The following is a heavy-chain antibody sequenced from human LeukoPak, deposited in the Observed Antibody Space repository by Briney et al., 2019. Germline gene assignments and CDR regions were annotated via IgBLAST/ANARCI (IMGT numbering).Heavy chain of an antibody. Sequence: GGSLRLSCAASGFTLSSYAMSWVRQAPGKGLEWVSAISGSGGSTYYADSVKGRFTISRDNSKNTLYLQMNSLRAEDTAVYYCAKNIGLWFGELSDYWGQGTLVTVSS. D-gene: IGHD3-10*01. CDR1: GFTLSSYA. CDR3: AKNIGLWFGELSDY. J-gene: IGHJ4*02. CDR2: ISGSGGST. V-gene: IGHV3-23*01.